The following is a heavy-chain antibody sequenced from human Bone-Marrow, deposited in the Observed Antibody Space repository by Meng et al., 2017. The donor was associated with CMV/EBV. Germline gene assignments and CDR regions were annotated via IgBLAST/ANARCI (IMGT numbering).Heavy chain of an antibody. Sequence: GESLKISCAASGFTFSSYGMHWVRQAPGKGLEWVAVIWYDGSNKYYADSVKGRFTISRDNSKNTLYLRMNNLRAEDTAVYYCAKELGSSGWYYGMDAWGQGTTVTVSS. CDR2: IWYDGSNK. J-gene: IGHJ6*02. D-gene: IGHD6-19*01. V-gene: IGHV3-33*06. CDR3: AKELGSSGWYYGMDA. CDR1: GFTFSSYG.